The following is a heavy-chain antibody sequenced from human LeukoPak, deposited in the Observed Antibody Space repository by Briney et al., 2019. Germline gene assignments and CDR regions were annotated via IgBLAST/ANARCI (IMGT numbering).Heavy chain of an antibody. Sequence: PGGSLRLSCAASGFTFSSYAMHWVRQAPGKGLEWVAVISFDGSNSYYADSVKGRFTISRDNSKNTLYLLMNNLRGEDTAVYYCARTGNPATGDYWGQGTLVTVSS. V-gene: IGHV3-30*14. D-gene: IGHD1-1*01. CDR2: ISFDGSNS. CDR1: GFTFSSYA. J-gene: IGHJ4*02. CDR3: ARTGNPATGDY.